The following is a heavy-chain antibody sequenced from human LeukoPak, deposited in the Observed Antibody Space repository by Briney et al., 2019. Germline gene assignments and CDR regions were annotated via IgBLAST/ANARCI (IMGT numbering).Heavy chain of an antibody. CDR2: VHYTWNT. Sequence: PSEALSLTCSVSGGSIGSYHWSWIRQPPGKGLEWIGHVHYTWNTKYNPSLTGRVSISLDRSKNQFSLSLSSLTAADTAVYYCARVASKGGMDVWGQGTTVIVSS. V-gene: IGHV4-59*01. J-gene: IGHJ6*02. CDR1: GGSIGSYH. CDR3: ARVASKGGMDV. D-gene: IGHD5/OR15-5a*01.